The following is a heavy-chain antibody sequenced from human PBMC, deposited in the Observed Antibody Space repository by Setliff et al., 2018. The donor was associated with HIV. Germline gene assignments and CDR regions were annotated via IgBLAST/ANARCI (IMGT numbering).Heavy chain of an antibody. CDR1: GQSISGYY. J-gene: IGHJ4*02. CDR3: ASRRGIEFYFDI. D-gene: IGHD3-10*01. Sequence: KASETLSLTCAVYGQSISGYYWSWIRQTPGEGLEWIGEINHGGDTNYNPSLKSRVTISVGSSYNHFSLKLSSVTAADTGVYYCASRRGIEFYFDIWGQGTPVTVSS. V-gene: IGHV4-34*01. CDR2: INHGGDT.